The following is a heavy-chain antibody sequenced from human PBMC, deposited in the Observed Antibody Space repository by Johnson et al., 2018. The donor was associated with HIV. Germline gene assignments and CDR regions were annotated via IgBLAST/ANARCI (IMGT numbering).Heavy chain of an antibody. CDR3: AKSPGKDHGGNSGGFDI. Sequence: VPLVESRGGVVQPGRSLRLSCAASGFTFSSYGMHWVRQAPGKGLEWVAVISYDGSNKFYADSVKGRFTISRDNSKNTVYLQMNSLRVEDTAVYYCAKSPGKDHGGNSGGFDIWGQGTIVTMSS. D-gene: IGHD4/OR15-4a*01. J-gene: IGHJ3*02. V-gene: IGHV3-33*05. CDR2: ISYDGSNK. CDR1: GFTFSSYG.